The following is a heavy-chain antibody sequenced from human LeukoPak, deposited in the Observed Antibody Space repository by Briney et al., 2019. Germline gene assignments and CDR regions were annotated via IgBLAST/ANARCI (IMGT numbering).Heavy chain of an antibody. V-gene: IGHV3-30*18. D-gene: IGHD6-6*01. J-gene: IGHJ4*02. CDR1: GFKFDDYS. CDR2: ISYDGSNK. Sequence: GGSLRLSCAASGFKFDDYSMHWVRQAPGKGLEWVAVISYDGSNKYYADSVKGRFTISRDNSKNTLYLQMNSLRAEDTAVYYCAKERIRYSSSGFDYWGQGTLVTVSS. CDR3: AKERIRYSSSGFDY.